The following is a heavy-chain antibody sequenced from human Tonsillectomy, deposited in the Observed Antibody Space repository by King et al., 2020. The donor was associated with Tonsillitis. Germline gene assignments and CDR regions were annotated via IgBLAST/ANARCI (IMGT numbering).Heavy chain of an antibody. D-gene: IGHD2-15*01. CDR3: ARDEVLVGATAYYYGMDV. CDR1: GFTFSTYS. J-gene: IGHJ6*02. V-gene: IGHV3-48*01. Sequence: VQLVESGGGLVQPGGSLRLSCVASGFTFSTYSMNWVRQAPGRGLEWVSYISSSSSDIYYADSVKGRFIISRDSAKNSLYLQMNSMRVEDMAVYYCARDEVLVGATAYYYGMDVWGQGTTVTVSS. CDR2: ISSSSSDI.